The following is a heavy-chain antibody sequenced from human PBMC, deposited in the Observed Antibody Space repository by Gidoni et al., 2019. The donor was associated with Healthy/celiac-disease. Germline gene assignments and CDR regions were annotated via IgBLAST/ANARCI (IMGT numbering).Heavy chain of an antibody. CDR2: ISGSGGST. CDR3: AKGLVGGSGSYVVSYYYGMDV. V-gene: IGHV3-23*01. CDR1: GFTFSSYA. Sequence: EVQLLESGGGLVQPGGSLRLSCAASGFTFSSYALSWVRQAPGKGLEWVSAISGSGGSTYDADSVKGRFTISRDNSKNTLYLQMNSLRAEDTAVYYCAKGLVGGSGSYVVSYYYGMDVWGQGTTVTVSS. J-gene: IGHJ6*02. D-gene: IGHD3-10*01.